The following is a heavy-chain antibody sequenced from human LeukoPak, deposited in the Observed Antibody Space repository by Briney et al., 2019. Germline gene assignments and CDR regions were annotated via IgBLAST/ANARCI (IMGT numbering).Heavy chain of an antibody. Sequence: PGGSLRLSCAASGFTFSSYAMSWVRQAPGKGLEWVSAISGSGGSTYYADSVKGRFTISRDNSKNTLYLQMNSLRAEDTAVYYCAKGFRDITMIVVVPFDYWGQGTLVTVSS. D-gene: IGHD3-22*01. CDR1: GFTFSSYA. CDR2: ISGSGGST. J-gene: IGHJ4*02. CDR3: AKGFRDITMIVVVPFDY. V-gene: IGHV3-23*01.